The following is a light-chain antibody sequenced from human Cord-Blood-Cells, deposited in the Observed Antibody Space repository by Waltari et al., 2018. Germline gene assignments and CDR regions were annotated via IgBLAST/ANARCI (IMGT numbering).Light chain of an antibody. CDR3: QSYDSSNHVV. CDR1: SGSIASNY. V-gene: IGLV6-57*01. J-gene: IGLJ2*01. CDR2: EAN. Sequence: NFMLTQPHSVSESPGKTVTISCTRSSGSIASNYVQWYQQRPSSSPTTGIYEANQSPPGVPDRFSGSIDSSSNSASLTISGLETEDEADYYCQSYDSSNHVVFGGGTKLTVL.